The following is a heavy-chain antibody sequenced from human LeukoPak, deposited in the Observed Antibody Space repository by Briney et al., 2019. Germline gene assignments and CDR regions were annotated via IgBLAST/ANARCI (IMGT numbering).Heavy chain of an antibody. V-gene: IGHV4-39*07. J-gene: IGHJ3*02. CDR2: IYYSGSA. CDR3: ARGPYSYDSSGAFDI. D-gene: IGHD3-22*01. Sequence: SETLSLTCTVSGGSINSNNYYWGWIRQPPGKGLEWIGSIYYSGSAYYNPSLKSRVTISVDTSKNQVSLKLSSVTAADTAVYFCARGPYSYDSSGAFDIWGQGTMVTVSS. CDR1: GGSINSNNYY.